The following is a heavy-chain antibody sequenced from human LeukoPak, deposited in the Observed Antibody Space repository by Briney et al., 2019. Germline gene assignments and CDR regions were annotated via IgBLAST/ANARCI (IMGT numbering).Heavy chain of an antibody. J-gene: IGHJ5*02. Sequence: SQTLSPTCTVSGDSITNGDSYWSWIRQYPGEGLEWIGYIHYSGTIYYNPSLESRLTMSVDTSKSQFSLMLSSVTAADTAVYYCSRYSGNWRWFYPWGQGTLVTVSS. V-gene: IGHV4-31*03. CDR2: IHYSGTI. D-gene: IGHD6-13*01. CDR3: SRYSGNWRWFYP. CDR1: GDSITNGDSY.